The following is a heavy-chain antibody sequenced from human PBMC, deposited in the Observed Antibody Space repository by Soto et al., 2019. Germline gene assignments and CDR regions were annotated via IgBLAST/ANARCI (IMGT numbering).Heavy chain of an antibody. CDR1: GFTVSSNY. CDR2: IYSGGST. J-gene: IGHJ4*02. CDR3: ARDYSSSSDDKGDY. D-gene: IGHD6-6*01. V-gene: IGHV3-66*01. Sequence: GGSLRLSCAASGFTVSSNYMSWVRQAPGKGLEWVSVIYSGGSTYYADSVKGRFTISRDNSKNTLYLQMNSLRAEDTAVYYCARDYSSSSDDKGDYWGQGTLVTVSS.